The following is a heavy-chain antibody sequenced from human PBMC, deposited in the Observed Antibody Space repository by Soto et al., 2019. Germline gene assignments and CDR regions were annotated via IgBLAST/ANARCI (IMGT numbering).Heavy chain of an antibody. V-gene: IGHV3-21*01. Sequence: GGSLRLCCAASGFTFSSYSMNWVRQAPGKGLEWVSSISSSSSYIYYADSVKGRFTISRDNAKNSLYLQMNSLRDEDTAVYYCARRRRGDSSDYLYYWGQGTLVTV. CDR3: ARRRRGDSSDYLYY. D-gene: IGHD3-22*01. J-gene: IGHJ4*02. CDR2: ISSSSSYI. CDR1: GFTFSSYS.